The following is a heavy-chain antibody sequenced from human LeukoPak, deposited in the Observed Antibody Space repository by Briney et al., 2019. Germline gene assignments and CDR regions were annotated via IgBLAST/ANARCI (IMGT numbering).Heavy chain of an antibody. D-gene: IGHD6-19*01. V-gene: IGHV2-5*01. CDR2: IYWNDDK. CDR1: GFSLRTSGVG. CDR3: ARSGYSSVLSFDY. J-gene: IGHJ4*02. Sequence: ESGPTLVNPTQTLTLTCTFSGFSLRTSGVGVGWIRQTPGKALEWLALIYWNDDKRYHPPLKSRLTITKDTSQPQVLLTITNMDPVDTATYYCARSGYSSVLSFDYWGQGTLFTVSS.